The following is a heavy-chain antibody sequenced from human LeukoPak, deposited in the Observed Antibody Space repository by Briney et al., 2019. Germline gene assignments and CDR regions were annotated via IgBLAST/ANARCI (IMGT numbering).Heavy chain of an antibody. CDR2: ISGSGGST. V-gene: IGHV3-23*01. Sequence: GGSLRLSCAASGFTFSSYAMSWVRQAPGKGLEWVSAISGSGGSTYYADSVKGRFTISRDNSKNTLYLQMNSLRAEDTAVYYCAKNQDIVLMVYARGHFDYWGQGTLVTVSS. D-gene: IGHD2-8*01. CDR1: GFTFSSYA. CDR3: AKNQDIVLMVYARGHFDY. J-gene: IGHJ4*02.